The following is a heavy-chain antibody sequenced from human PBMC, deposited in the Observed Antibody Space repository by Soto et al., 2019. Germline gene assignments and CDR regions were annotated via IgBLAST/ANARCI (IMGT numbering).Heavy chain of an antibody. J-gene: IGHJ4*02. CDR2: IYRSGTT. D-gene: IGHD1-26*01. CDR1: NFSISSGYY. V-gene: IGHV4-38-2*01. Sequence: SETLSLTCVVSNFSISSGYYWGWIRQSPGKGLEWIASIYRSGTTSYNPSLKSRVTISVDPSKSQFSLMLTAVTAADTAVYYCARTHSGSYYSVFNYWGRGSLVTVSS. CDR3: ARTHSGSYYSVFNY.